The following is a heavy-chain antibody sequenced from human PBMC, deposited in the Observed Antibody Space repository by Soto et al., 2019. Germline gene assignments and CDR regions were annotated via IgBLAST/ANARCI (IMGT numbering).Heavy chain of an antibody. V-gene: IGHV3-33*01. D-gene: IGHD2-2*01. Sequence: XGSLWISCAASGFTFGSYGMHWVRQAPGKGLEWVAVIWYDGSNKYYADSVKGRFTISRDDSKNTLYLQMNSLRAEDTAVYYCARAVVPAATYYFDSWGQGTLVTVSS. J-gene: IGHJ4*02. CDR2: IWYDGSNK. CDR1: GFTFGSYG. CDR3: ARAVVPAATYYFDS.